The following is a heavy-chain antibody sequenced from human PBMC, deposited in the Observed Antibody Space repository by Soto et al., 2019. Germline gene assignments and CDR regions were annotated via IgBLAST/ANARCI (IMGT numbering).Heavy chain of an antibody. CDR1: GGSISSYY. V-gene: IGHV4-4*07. D-gene: IGHD3-22*01. CDR2: IYTSGST. CDR3: AREPDDRSGYYYEWGVRKISY. Sequence: SESLSLTCTDSGGSISSYYWSWIRQPAGKGLEWIGRIYTSGSTNYNPSRKSRVTMSVDTSKNQFSLKLSSVTAADTAVYYCAREPDDRSGYYYEWGVRKISYWGQGTLVASST. J-gene: IGHJ4*02.